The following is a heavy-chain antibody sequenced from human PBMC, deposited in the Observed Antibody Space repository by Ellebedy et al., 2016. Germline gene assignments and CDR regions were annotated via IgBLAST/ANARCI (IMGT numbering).Heavy chain of an antibody. CDR1: GFSFSSYA. CDR3: AKMRGHPYEKNYFDF. Sequence: GGSLRLSCEASGFSFSSYAMSWVRRAPGKGLEWVSGIGGSGGSTFYADSVKGRFTVSRDNSKNTLFLQMNSLRAEDTAVYYCAKMRGHPYEKNYFDFWGQGTLVTVSS. CDR2: IGGSGGST. V-gene: IGHV3-23*01. D-gene: IGHD3-10*01. J-gene: IGHJ4*02.